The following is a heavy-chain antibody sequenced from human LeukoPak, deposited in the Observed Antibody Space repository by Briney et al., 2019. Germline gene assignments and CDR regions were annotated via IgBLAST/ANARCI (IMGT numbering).Heavy chain of an antibody. J-gene: IGHJ6*03. CDR3: AGQNISSPYSYYYLDV. V-gene: IGHV4-38-2*01. CDR2: IFHSGSP. CDR1: GDSIGRGYY. D-gene: IGHD6-6*01. Sequence: SGTLSLNCDVTGDSIGRGYYWAWIRQPPGKEREGIGSIFHSGSPTYKPSLKSRGTISIDTFKNQFSLKLTSVTAPHTAVYYCAGQNISSPYSYYYLDVWGKGTTVTVS.